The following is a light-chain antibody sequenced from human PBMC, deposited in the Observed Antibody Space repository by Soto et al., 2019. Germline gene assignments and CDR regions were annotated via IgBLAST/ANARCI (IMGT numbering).Light chain of an antibody. CDR3: QKYNSDPWT. CDR2: AAS. CDR1: QGISNS. J-gene: IGKJ1*01. V-gene: IGKV1-27*01. Sequence: DFQMSQSPSSLSASVGDRVTITCRASQGISNSLAWFQQKPGKVPKILIYAASTLQSGVPSRFSGSGSGTDVTLTISSLQPEDVATYYCQKYNSDPWTFGQGTKVEIK.